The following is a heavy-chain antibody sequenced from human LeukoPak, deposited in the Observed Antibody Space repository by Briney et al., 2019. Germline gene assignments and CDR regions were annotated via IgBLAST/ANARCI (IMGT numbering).Heavy chain of an antibody. D-gene: IGHD2-15*01. CDR3: ARDRWPGHYQYFYMDA. CDR2: LWSADKNR. Sequence: GGSLRLSCEASGFRGLSSFSSFAMHWVRQAPGKGLEWVAVLWSADKNRYHADSVRGRFTLSRDNSKNTLYLQMDSLRPEDTAMYYCARDRWPGHYQYFYMDAWGKGTTVSVSS. V-gene: IGHV3-30*04. CDR1: GFRGLSSFSSFA. J-gene: IGHJ6*03.